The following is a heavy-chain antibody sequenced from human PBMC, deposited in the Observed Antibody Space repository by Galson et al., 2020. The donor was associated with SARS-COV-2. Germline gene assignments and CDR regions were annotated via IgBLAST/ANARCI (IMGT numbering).Heavy chain of an antibody. V-gene: IGHV3-7*03. J-gene: IGHJ4*02. CDR1: GFSFSSYW. CDR3: ATFNWYRIDY. Sequence: GESMKISCAASGFSFSSYWMTWVRQAPGKGLEWVATIKPDGSDKYYVDSLKGRFTISRDNAQNSLYLQMNSLIADDTATYYCATFNWYRIDYWGQGTLVTVSS. D-gene: IGHD6-13*01. CDR2: IKPDGSDK.